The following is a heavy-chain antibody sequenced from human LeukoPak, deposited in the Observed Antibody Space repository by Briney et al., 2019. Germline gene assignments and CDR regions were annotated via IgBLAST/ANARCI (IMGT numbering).Heavy chain of an antibody. V-gene: IGHV1-18*04. D-gene: IGHD4-17*01. CDR2: ISTYNGNT. CDR3: ARITQTDYDFDY. CDR1: GYTFTGYY. Sequence: ASVTVSCKTSGYTFTGYYIHWVRQAPGQGLEWMGWISTYNGNTDYAQKLQGRVTMTTDTSTSTAYMELRSLRSDDTAVYYCARITQTDYDFDYWGQGTLVIVSS. J-gene: IGHJ4*02.